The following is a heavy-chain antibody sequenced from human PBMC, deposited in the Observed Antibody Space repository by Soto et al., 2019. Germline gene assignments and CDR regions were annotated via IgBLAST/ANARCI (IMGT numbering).Heavy chain of an antibody. D-gene: IGHD2-2*01. J-gene: IGHJ4*02. CDR3: ARQYCSGTSCYWYFDF. CDR2: FNPDTGYT. Sequence: QVRLVQSGAEVQRPGASLNISCQATGYQFTGSYLHWVRRAPGHGLQWMGMFNPDTGYTTYAETFQGRVTMRTDRSTGTVYLGLGSLRYDDTATYYCARQYCSGTSCYWYFDFWGQGTLVTVSS. CDR1: GYQFTGSY. V-gene: IGHV1-46*01.